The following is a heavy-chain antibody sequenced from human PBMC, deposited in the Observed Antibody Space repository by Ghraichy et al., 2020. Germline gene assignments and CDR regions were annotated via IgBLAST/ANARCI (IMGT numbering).Heavy chain of an antibody. CDR3: AREGYYDFGGPFSGYFDY. D-gene: IGHD3-3*01. Sequence: GGSLRLSCAASGFTFGSYIVHWVRQAPGKGLEWVATMSSDGITKLYADSVKGRFTISRDNFKNTLSLQMNSLRAEDTAVYYCAREGYYDFGGPFSGYFDYWGQGTLVTVSS. CDR2: MSSDGITK. V-gene: IGHV3-30-3*01. J-gene: IGHJ4*02. CDR1: GFTFGSYI.